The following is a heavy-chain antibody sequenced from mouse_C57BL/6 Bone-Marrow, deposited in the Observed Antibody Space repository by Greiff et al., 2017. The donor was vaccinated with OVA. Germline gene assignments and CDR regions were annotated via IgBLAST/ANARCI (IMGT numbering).Heavy chain of an antibody. CDR1: GYSITSGYY. Sequence: EVQLVESGPGLVKPSQSLSLTCSVTGYSITSGYYCNWIRQFPGNKLEWMGYISYDGSNNYNPSLKNRISITRDTSKNQFFLKLNSVTTEDTATYYCATTVVARGMDYWGQGTSVTVSS. CDR2: ISYDGSN. D-gene: IGHD1-1*01. CDR3: ATTVVARGMDY. J-gene: IGHJ4*01. V-gene: IGHV3-6*01.